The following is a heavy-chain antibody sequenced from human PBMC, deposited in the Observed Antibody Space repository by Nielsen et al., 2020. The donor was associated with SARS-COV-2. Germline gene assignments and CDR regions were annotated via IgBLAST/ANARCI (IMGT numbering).Heavy chain of an antibody. V-gene: IGHV4-4*02. CDR3: ARGFPVDTAMVTVYYFDY. CDR1: GGSISSSNW. Sequence: SETLSLTCAVSGGSISSSNWWSWVRPPPGKGLEWIGEIYHSGSTNYNPSLKSRVTISEDKSKNQFSLKLSSVTAADTAVYYCARGFPVDTAMVTVYYFDYWGQGTLVTVSS. D-gene: IGHD5-18*01. CDR2: IYHSGST. J-gene: IGHJ4*02.